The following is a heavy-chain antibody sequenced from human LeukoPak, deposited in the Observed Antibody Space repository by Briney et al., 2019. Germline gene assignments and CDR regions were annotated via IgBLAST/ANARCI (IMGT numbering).Heavy chain of an antibody. Sequence: PGGSLRLSCAASGFHVITYYMNWFRQAPGKGLEWASVIYSDFRTYYADSVKGRFIISKDTSKNTLYLQMNNLRAEDTAVYYCARAGTRWLVHFDYWGQGTLVTVSS. CDR1: GFHVITYY. CDR2: IYSDFRT. J-gene: IGHJ4*02. D-gene: IGHD6-19*01. V-gene: IGHV3-53*01. CDR3: ARAGTRWLVHFDY.